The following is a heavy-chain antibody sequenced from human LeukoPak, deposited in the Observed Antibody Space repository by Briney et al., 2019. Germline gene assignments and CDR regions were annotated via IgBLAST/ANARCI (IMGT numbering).Heavy chain of an antibody. CDR2: IYPGDSDT. CDR3: ARLIVGSSSTGWFDP. D-gene: IGHD6-6*01. V-gene: IGHV5-51*01. Sequence: GESLKISCKGSGYSFTSYWIGRVRQMPGKGLEWMGIIYPGDSDTTYSPSFQGQVTISADKSISTAYLQWSSLKASDTAIYYCARLIVGSSSTGWFDPWGQGTLVTVSS. CDR1: GYSFTSYW. J-gene: IGHJ5*02.